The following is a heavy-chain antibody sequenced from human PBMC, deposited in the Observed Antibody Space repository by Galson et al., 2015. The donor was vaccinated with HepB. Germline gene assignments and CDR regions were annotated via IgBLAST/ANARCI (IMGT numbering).Heavy chain of an antibody. CDR1: GGSITSVNYY. CDR3: ARQEYSYGYVPIDY. Sequence: TLSLTCNVSGGSITSVNYYWSWIRQPPGKGLEWIGYSHYTGTTFYNPSLKSRLTISVDTSKNQFSLRLNSVTVADTAVYYCARQEYSYGYVPIDYWGQGTLVTVSS. J-gene: IGHJ4*02. CDR2: SHYTGTT. D-gene: IGHD5-18*01. V-gene: IGHV4-30-4*01.